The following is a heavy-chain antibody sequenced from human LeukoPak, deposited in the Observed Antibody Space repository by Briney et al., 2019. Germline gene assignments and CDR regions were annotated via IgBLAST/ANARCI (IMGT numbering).Heavy chain of an antibody. CDR1: GFTFSSYS. Sequence: PGGSLRLSCAASGFTFSSYSLNWVRQAPGKGLEWVSSITTSSSYIYYADSVKGRFTISRDNAKNSLYLQMNSLRAEDTAVYYCARDLHCSSTSCYSAFDIWGQGTMVTVSS. V-gene: IGHV3-21*01. D-gene: IGHD2-2*01. CDR3: ARDLHCSSTSCYSAFDI. J-gene: IGHJ3*02. CDR2: ITTSSSYI.